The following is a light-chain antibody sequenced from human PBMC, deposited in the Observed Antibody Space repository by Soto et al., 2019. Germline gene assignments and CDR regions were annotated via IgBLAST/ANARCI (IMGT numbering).Light chain of an antibody. CDR2: GAS. V-gene: IGKV3-20*01. J-gene: IGKJ4*01. CDR3: QQYGDSPLT. Sequence: ELVLTQSPGTLSLSPGERATVSCRASQTVSGNYVAWYQQKPGQTPRLLIYGASSRATGIPDRFSGSGSGTDFTLTISRLEPEDFAVYHCQQYGDSPLTFGGGTKVDIK. CDR1: QTVSGNY.